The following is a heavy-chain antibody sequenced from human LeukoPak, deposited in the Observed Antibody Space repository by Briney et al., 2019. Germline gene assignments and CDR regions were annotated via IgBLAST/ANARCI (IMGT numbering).Heavy chain of an antibody. CDR1: GFPFDTYA. J-gene: IGHJ4*01. D-gene: IGHD5-18*01. V-gene: IGHV3-23*01. CDR2: ITGRGDNT. Sequence: GGSLRLSCAASGFPFDTYAMTWVRQSPEKGLEWVSLITGRGDNTYYADSMKGRSTISRDNSKNTVYLQMNSLRVDDTAVYYCAKRNGYHFDYWGQGTLVTV. CDR3: AKRNGYHFDY.